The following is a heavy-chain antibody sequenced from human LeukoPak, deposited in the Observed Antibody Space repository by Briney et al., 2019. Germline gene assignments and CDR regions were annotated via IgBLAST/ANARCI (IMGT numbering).Heavy chain of an antibody. Sequence: ASVKVSCKASGYTFTSYGISWVRQAPGQGLEWMGWISTYNGNTNYAQKPQGRVTMTTDTSTSTAYMELRSLRSDDTAVYYCTRGDYYDSSSIDGYFQHWGQGTLVTVSS. V-gene: IGHV1-18*01. CDR3: TRGDYYDSSSIDGYFQH. CDR1: GYTFTSYG. CDR2: ISTYNGNT. J-gene: IGHJ1*01. D-gene: IGHD3-22*01.